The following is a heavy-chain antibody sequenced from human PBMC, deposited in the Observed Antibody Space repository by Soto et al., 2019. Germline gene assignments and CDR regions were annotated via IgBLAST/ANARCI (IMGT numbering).Heavy chain of an antibody. V-gene: IGHV4-61*01. CDR2: IYSGGST. CDR3: ARFVRSCSATTCSTRADV. CDR1: GGFVNSDTHS. Sequence: LSLSCTVSGGFVNSDTHSWSWIRQTPGKRLEWIGFIYSGGSTKNPSLRSRVTMSVDTSKNQFSLKLRSVIVADTAVYHCARFVRSCSATTCSTRADVWGQGITVTVSS. D-gene: IGHD2-2*01. J-gene: IGHJ6*02.